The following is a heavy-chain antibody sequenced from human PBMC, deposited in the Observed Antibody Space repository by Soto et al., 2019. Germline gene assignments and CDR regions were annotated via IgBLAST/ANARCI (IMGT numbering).Heavy chain of an antibody. V-gene: IGHV1-69*13. CDR1: GGTFSSYA. J-gene: IGHJ6*02. CDR3: ASKGYDFWSGYSRHYGMDV. D-gene: IGHD3-3*01. CDR2: IIPIFGTA. Sequence: ASVKVSCKASGGTFSSYAISWVRQAPGQGLEWMGGIIPIFGTANYAQKFQGRVTITADESTSTAYMELSSLRSEDTAVYYCASKGYDFWSGYSRHYGMDVWGQGTTVTVSS.